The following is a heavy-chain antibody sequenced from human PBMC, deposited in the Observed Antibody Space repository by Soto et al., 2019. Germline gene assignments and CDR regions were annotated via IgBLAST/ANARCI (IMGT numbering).Heavy chain of an antibody. CDR1: GGTFNNYA. Sequence: QVQLVHSGAEVKKPGSSVKVSCKASGGTFNNYAISWVRQAPGQGLEWLGGIIPIFGTPQYAQRFQGRVTITADKSTDTVYLELRSDDAAVYYCARSEYTDLNFYAMDVWGQGTTVTVSS. V-gene: IGHV1-69*06. CDR3: ARSEYTDLNFYAMDV. J-gene: IGHJ6*02. CDR2: IIPIFGTP. D-gene: IGHD2-21*02.